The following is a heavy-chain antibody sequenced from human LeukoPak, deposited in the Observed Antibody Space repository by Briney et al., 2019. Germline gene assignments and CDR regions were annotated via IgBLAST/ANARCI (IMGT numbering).Heavy chain of an antibody. CDR1: GFTFSSYA. D-gene: IGHD3-22*01. Sequence: GGSLRLSCAASGFTFSSYAMHWVRQAPGKGLEWVAVISYDGSNKYYADSVKGRFTISRDNSKNTLYLQMNSLRAEDTAVYYCAKGTSYYYDSSGPYWGQGTLVTVSS. CDR3: AKGTSYYYDSSGPY. CDR2: ISYDGSNK. V-gene: IGHV3-30-3*01. J-gene: IGHJ4*02.